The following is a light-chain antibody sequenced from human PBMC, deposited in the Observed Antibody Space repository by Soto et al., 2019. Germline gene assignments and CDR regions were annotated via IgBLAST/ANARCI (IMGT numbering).Light chain of an antibody. J-gene: IGKJ4*01. Sequence: IVLTQSPATPSLSPGERASDSCRASQTVSNDLACYQERPGQAPRLLIFDASTRATGVPPRFSGSRSGSDFTLTISSLDHEAFALYCCQQRSASPFTFGGGTSVLIK. CDR1: QTVSND. CDR2: DAS. CDR3: QQRSASPFT. V-gene: IGKV3-11*01.